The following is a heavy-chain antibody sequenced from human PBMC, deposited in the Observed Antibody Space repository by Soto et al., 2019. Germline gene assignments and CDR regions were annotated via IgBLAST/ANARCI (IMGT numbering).Heavy chain of an antibody. CDR2: IYHSGST. D-gene: IGHD4-17*01. CDR3: ARCLDDYGDNELFYFDY. J-gene: IGHJ4*02. Sequence: SETLSLTCAVSGYAISSGYYWVCIRQPPGKGLEWIGSIYHSGSTYYNPSLKSRVTISVDTSKNQFSLKLGSVTDADTAVYYCARCLDDYGDNELFYFDYWGQGTLFTISS. V-gene: IGHV4-38-2*01. CDR1: GYAISSGYY.